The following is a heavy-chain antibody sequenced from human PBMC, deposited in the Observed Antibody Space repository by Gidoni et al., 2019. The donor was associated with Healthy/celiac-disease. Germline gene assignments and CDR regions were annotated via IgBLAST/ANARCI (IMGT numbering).Heavy chain of an antibody. D-gene: IGHD1-1*01. CDR1: GGTSRSYA. J-gene: IGHJ3*02. Sequence: QVQLVQSGAEGKKPGSSVKVYRKAPGGTSRSYAISWVRQAPGHGLVWMGGIIPIFGTATYAQKFPGRVTITADESTSTAYMGLSSLRSEDTAVYYCARGVDWNDVGDAFDIWGQGTMVTVSS. V-gene: IGHV1-69*01. CDR2: IIPIFGTA. CDR3: ARGVDWNDVGDAFDI.